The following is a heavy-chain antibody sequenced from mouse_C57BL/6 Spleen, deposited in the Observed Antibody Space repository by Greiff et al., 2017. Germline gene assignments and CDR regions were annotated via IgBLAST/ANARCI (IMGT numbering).Heavy chain of an antibody. CDR3: ARAPGYYAMDY. Sequence: QVQLQQPGAELVRPGTSVKLSCKASGYTFTSYWMHWVKQRPGQGLEWIGVIDPSDSYTNYNQKFKGKATLTVDTSSSTAYMQLSSLTSEDSAVYYCARAPGYYAMDYWGQGTSVTVSS. CDR1: GYTFTSYW. CDR2: IDPSDSYT. V-gene: IGHV1-59*01. J-gene: IGHJ4*01.